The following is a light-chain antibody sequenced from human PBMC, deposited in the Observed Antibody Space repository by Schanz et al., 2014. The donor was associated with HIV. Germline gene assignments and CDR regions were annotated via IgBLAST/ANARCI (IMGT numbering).Light chain of an antibody. CDR3: QSYDSSLSGSV. CDR2: GTS. J-gene: IGLJ3*02. CDR1: RSNIGAGYD. V-gene: IGLV1-40*01. Sequence: QSVLTQPPSVSGAPGQRVSISCTGGRSNIGAGYDVHWYQQLPGTAPKLLILGTSNRPSGVPDRISGSRSATSASLAITGLQAEDEANYYCQSYDSSLSGSVFGGGTKLTVL.